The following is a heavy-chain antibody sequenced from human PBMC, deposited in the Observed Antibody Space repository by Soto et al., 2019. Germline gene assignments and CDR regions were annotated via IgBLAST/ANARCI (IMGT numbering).Heavy chain of an antibody. D-gene: IGHD2-2*01. J-gene: IGHJ5*02. Sequence: ASVKVSCKASGYTFTSYAISWVRQATGQGLEWMGWISAYNGNTNYAQKLQGRVTMTTDTSTSTAYMELRSLRSDDTAVYYCARGGDIVVVPAANNWFEPWGQGTLVTVSS. CDR1: GYTFTSYA. V-gene: IGHV1-18*01. CDR2: ISAYNGNT. CDR3: ARGGDIVVVPAANNWFEP.